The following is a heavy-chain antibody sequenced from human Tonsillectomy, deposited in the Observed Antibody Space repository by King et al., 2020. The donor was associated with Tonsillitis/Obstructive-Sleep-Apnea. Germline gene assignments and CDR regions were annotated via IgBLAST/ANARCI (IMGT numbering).Heavy chain of an antibody. CDR2: INHSGST. V-gene: IGHV4-34*01. Sequence: HVQLQQWGAGLLKPSETLSLTCAVYGESFSGYYWSWIRQPPGKGLEWIGEINHSGSTNYNPSLKSRVTISVDTSKNQFSLKLSSVTAADTAVYYCARATYSGSYHFDYWGQGTLVTVSS. J-gene: IGHJ4*02. D-gene: IGHD1-26*01. CDR1: GESFSGYY. CDR3: ARATYSGSYHFDY.